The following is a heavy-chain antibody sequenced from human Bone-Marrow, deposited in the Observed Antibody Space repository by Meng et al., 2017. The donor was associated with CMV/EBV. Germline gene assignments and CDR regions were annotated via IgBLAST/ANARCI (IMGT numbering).Heavy chain of an antibody. Sequence: GGSLRLSCAASGFTFSSYSMNWVRQAPGKGLEWVGFIRSKAYGGTTEYAASVSGRFTISRDDSRSIAYLQMNSLKTEDTAVYYCSRAPGGSCSSTSCYPNDWGQGTLVTVSS. V-gene: IGHV3-49*04. D-gene: IGHD2-2*01. CDR1: GFTFSSYS. CDR2: IRSKAYGGTT. J-gene: IGHJ4*02. CDR3: SRAPGGSCSSTSCYPND.